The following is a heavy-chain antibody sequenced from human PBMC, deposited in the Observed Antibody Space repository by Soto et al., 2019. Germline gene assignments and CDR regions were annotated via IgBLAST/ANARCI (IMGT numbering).Heavy chain of an antibody. D-gene: IGHD6-19*01. CDR2: IIPLLGIG. CDR3: AREEGCYNMGTFPVYYMDA. Sequence: QVQLVQSGPEVKKSGSSVKVSCKVSGGTLSSETISWLRQAPGQGLEWMGRIIPLLGIGNYAQKFQGRVTITEDISTITGYMELSSLTSQDTAIYYCAREEGCYNMGTFPVYYMDAWGNGTTVTVSS. V-gene: IGHV1-69*08. CDR1: GGTLSSET. J-gene: IGHJ6*03.